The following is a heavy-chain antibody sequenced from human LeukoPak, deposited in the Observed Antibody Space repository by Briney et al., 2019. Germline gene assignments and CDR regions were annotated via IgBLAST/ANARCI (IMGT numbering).Heavy chain of an antibody. CDR3: ARGLTGGLDP. CDR2: ISYDGSNK. D-gene: IGHD1-14*01. J-gene: IGHJ5*02. V-gene: IGHV3-30-3*01. Sequence: GGSLRLSCAASGFTFSTYDMHWVRQAPGKGLEWVAVISYDGSNKHYADSVKGRFTISRDNSKNTLYLQMNSLRAEDTAVYYCARGLTGGLDPWGQGTLVTVSS. CDR1: GFTFSTYD.